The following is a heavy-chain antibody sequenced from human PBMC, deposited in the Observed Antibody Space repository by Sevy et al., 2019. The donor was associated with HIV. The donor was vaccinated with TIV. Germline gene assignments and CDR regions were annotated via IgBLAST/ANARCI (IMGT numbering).Heavy chain of an antibody. CDR3: ARVLLRLGELSSMDS. Sequence: SETLSLTCSVSGFSISSGYFWGWVRQPPGKGLEWIGSIYLTGTTYYNPSLKRRVTISVDTSKNQISLWLSSVTAADAAVYYCARVLLRLGELSSMDSWGQGTPVTVSS. D-gene: IGHD3-16*02. CDR2: IYLTGTT. V-gene: IGHV4-38-2*02. CDR1: GFSISSGYF. J-gene: IGHJ4*02.